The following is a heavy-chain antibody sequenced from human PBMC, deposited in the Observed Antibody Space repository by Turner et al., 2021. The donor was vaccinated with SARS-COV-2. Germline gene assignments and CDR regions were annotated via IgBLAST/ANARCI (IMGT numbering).Heavy chain of an antibody. Sequence: QLQLQESGPGLVKPSETLSLTCTVSGGSISSSSYYWGWIRQPPGKGLEWIGSIYYSGSTYYNPSLKSRVTISVDTSKNQFSLKLRSVTAADTAVYYCARLVDTLDYYNGMDVWGQGTTVTVFS. J-gene: IGHJ6*02. CDR1: GGSISSSSYY. CDR2: IYYSGST. V-gene: IGHV4-39*01. CDR3: ARLVDTLDYYNGMDV. D-gene: IGHD5-18*01.